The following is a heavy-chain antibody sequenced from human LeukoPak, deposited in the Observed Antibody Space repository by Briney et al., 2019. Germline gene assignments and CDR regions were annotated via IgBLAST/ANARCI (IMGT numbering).Heavy chain of an antibody. Sequence: GASVKVSCKASGYTFTSYAMHWVRQAPGQGLEWMGWMNPNSGNTGYAQKFQGRVTMTRNTSISTAYMELSSLRSEDTAVYYCARAGGYCGRISCPYYFDYWGQGSLGAVSS. J-gene: IGHJ4*02. V-gene: IGHV1-8*02. CDR2: MNPNSGNT. D-gene: IGHD2-15*01. CDR1: GYTFTSYA. CDR3: ARAGGYCGRISCPYYFDY.